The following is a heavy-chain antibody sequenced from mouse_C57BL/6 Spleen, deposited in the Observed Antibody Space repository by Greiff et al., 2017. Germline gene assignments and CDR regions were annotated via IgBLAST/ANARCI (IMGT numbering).Heavy chain of an antibody. D-gene: IGHD2-1*01. CDR1: GYSFTGYF. Sequence: EVMLVESGPELVKPGDSVKISCKASGYSFTGYFMNWVMQSHGKSLEWIGRINPYNGDTFYNQKFKGKATLTVDKSSSTAHMELRSLTSEDSAVYYCARDGNSDYWGQGTTLTVSS. J-gene: IGHJ2*01. CDR2: INPYNGDT. CDR3: ARDGNSDY. V-gene: IGHV1-20*01.